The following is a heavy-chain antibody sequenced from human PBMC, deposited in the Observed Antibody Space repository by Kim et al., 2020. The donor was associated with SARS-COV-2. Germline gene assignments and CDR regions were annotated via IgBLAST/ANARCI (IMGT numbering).Heavy chain of an antibody. CDR1: GYTFTSYY. V-gene: IGHV1-46*01. D-gene: IGHD2-8*01. Sequence: ASVKVSCKASGYTFTSYYMHWVRQAPGQGLEWMGIINPSGGSTSYAQKFQGRVTMTRDTSTSTVYMELSSLRSEDTAVYYCARDFGKSFDIVLMVYATTVPGYWGQGTLVTVSS. CDR2: INPSGGST. CDR3: ARDFGKSFDIVLMVYATTVPGY. J-gene: IGHJ4*02.